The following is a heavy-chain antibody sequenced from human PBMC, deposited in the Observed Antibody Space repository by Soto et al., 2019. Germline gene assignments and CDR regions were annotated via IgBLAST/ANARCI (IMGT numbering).Heavy chain of an antibody. CDR1: GGSISSYY. CDR2: IYYSGST. V-gene: IGHV4-59*01. Sequence: SETLSLTCTVSGGSISSYYWSWIRQPPGKGLEWIGYIYYSGSTNYNPSLKSRATISVDTSKNQFSLKLSSVSAADTAVYYCARQGYLDAFDIWGQGTMVTVSS. CDR3: ARQGYLDAFDI. J-gene: IGHJ3*02. D-gene: IGHD1-1*01.